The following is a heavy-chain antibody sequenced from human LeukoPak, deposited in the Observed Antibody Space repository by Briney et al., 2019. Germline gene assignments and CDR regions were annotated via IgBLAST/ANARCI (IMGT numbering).Heavy chain of an antibody. CDR1: GGSFSGYY. V-gene: IGHV4-34*01. J-gene: IGHJ4*02. CDR3: ARGGHPYTIFRI. Sequence: SETLSLTCAVYGGSFSGYYWSWIRQPPGKGLEWIGEINHSGSTNYNPSLKSRVTISVDTSKNQFSLKLSSVTAADTAVCYCARGGHPYTIFRIWGQGTLVTVSS. D-gene: IGHD3-3*01. CDR2: INHSGST.